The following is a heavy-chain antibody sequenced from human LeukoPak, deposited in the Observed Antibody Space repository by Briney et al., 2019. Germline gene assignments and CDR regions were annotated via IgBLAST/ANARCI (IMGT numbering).Heavy chain of an antibody. D-gene: IGHD3-22*01. CDR1: GFTFSSYG. Sequence: GGSLRLSCAASGFTFSSYGMHWVRQAPGKGLEWVAVISYDGSNKYYADSVKGRFTISRDNSKNTLYLQMNSLRAEDTAMYYCAKTYYYDSSGYYPFDYWGQGTLVTVSS. CDR2: ISYDGSNK. J-gene: IGHJ4*02. CDR3: AKTYYYDSSGYYPFDY. V-gene: IGHV3-30*18.